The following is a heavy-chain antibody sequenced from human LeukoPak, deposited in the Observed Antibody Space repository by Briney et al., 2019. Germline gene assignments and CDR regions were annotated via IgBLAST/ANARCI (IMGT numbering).Heavy chain of an antibody. J-gene: IGHJ4*02. CDR3: ARGPECSGGY. D-gene: IGHD3-10*02. Sequence: GGSLRFSCAASGFTVSSNYMSWVRQAPGKGLEWVSIIYSDEDTYYADSVKGRFAISRDNSKNMVYLQMNSLRAEDTATYYCARGPECSGGYWGQGTLVTVSS. CDR2: IYSDEDT. V-gene: IGHV3-53*01. CDR1: GFTVSSNY.